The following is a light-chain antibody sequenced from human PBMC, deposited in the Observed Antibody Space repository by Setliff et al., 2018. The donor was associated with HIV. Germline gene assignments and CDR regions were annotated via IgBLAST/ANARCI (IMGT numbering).Light chain of an antibody. CDR1: SSDVGGYNY. V-gene: IGLV2-11*01. J-gene: IGLJ1*01. CDR2: DVS. CDR3: ASYRSPATYV. Sequence: QSALTQPRSVSGSPGQSVTMSCTGTSSDVGGYNYVSWYQQHPGKAPKLMIYDVSKRPSGVPDRFSGSKSGNTAFLTISGLQGEDEADYFCASYRSPATYVFGIGTKVTVL.